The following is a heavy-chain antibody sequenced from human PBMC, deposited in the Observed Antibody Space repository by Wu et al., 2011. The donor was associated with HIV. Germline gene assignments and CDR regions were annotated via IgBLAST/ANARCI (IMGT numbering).Heavy chain of an antibody. V-gene: IGHV1-69*05. J-gene: IGHJ6*01. CDR3: ARGRGDGGYYYDRSGYYPNYYYYGMDV. Sequence: QVQLVQSGAEVREPGSSVKVSCQASGGTLRKYAFSWVRQAPGQGLEWMGGIIPIFGTANYAQKFQGRVTITTDESTRTAYMELSSLRYEDTAVYYCARGRGDGGYYYDRSGYYPNYYYYGMDVWGPRDHGHRLR. CDR1: GGTLRKYA. CDR2: IIPIFGTA. D-gene: IGHD3-22*01.